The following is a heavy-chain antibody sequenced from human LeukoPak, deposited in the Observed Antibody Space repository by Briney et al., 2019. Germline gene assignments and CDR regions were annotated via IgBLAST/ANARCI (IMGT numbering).Heavy chain of an antibody. V-gene: IGHV4-34*01. Sequence: SETLSLTCTVSGDSISRYYWSWIRQPPGKGLEWIGEINHSGSTNYNPSLKSRVTISVDTSKNQFSLKLSSVTAADTAVYYCARDGSGSPSLYYYYYMDVWGKGTTVTISS. CDR1: GDSISRYY. J-gene: IGHJ6*03. CDR2: INHSGST. D-gene: IGHD3-10*01. CDR3: ARDGSGSPSLYYYYYMDV.